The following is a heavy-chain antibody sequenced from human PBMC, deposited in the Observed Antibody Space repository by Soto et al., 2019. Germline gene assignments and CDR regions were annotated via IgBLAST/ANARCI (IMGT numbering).Heavy chain of an antibody. CDR1: GGSVSSATYY. Sequence: SETLSLTCSVSGGSVSSATYYWSWIRQPPGKGLEWIGYILYTGSPNYNPSLNSRVTISLDMSKNQFSLRLSSVTAADTAVYFCARGPKTVFGAEFYIAMDVLGQGTTVTVSS. J-gene: IGHJ6*02. CDR2: ILYTGSP. CDR3: ARGPKTVFGAEFYIAMDV. V-gene: IGHV4-61*01. D-gene: IGHD3-3*01.